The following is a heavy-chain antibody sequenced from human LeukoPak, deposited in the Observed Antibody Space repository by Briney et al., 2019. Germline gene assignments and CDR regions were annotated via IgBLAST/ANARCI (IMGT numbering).Heavy chain of an antibody. D-gene: IGHD2-2*01. J-gene: IGHJ5*02. Sequence: ASVKVSCKAAGYTFTGYYMHWVRQAPGQGLEWMGWINPNSGGTNYAQKFHGRVTMTRDTSISTAYMELSRLRSDDTAVYYCARVARYCSSTSCSFSPRFDPWGQGTLVTVSS. CDR3: ARVARYCSSTSCSFSPRFDP. CDR1: GYTFTGYY. V-gene: IGHV1-2*02. CDR2: INPNSGGT.